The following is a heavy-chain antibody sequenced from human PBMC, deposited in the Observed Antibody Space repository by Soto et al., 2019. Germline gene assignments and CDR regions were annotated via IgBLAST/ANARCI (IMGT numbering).Heavy chain of an antibody. D-gene: IGHD4-17*01. CDR3: ARELTSYGDYGYAFDI. J-gene: IGHJ3*02. CDR2: ISYDGSNK. CDR1: GFTFSSYA. Sequence: QVQLVESGGGVVQPGRSLRLSCAASGFTFSSYAMHWVRQAPGKGMEWVAVISYDGSNKYYADSVKGRFTISRDNSKNTLYLQMNSLRAEDTAVYYCARELTSYGDYGYAFDIWGQGTMVTVSS. V-gene: IGHV3-30-3*01.